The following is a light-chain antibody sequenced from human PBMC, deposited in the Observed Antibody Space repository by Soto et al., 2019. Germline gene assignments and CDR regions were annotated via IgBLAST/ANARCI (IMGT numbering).Light chain of an antibody. CDR3: QTWGTGIRV. CDR2: LDSDGSH. V-gene: IGLV4-69*01. CDR1: SGHSSYA. Sequence: QPVLTQSPSASASLGASVKLTCTLSSGHSSYAIAWHQQHPEKGPRYLMKLDSDGSHYKGDGIPDRFSGSISGAERYLTISSLQSEDEADYYCQTWGTGIRVFGGGTQLTVL. J-gene: IGLJ2*01.